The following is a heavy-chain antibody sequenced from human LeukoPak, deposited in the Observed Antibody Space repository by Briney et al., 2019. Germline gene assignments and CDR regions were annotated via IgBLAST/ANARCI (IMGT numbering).Heavy chain of an antibody. Sequence: PGGSLRLSCAASGFTFTTYAMSWVRQAPGKGLEWVSTISNSGDSTYYADSVKGRFTTSRDHSKNTLYLQMNSLRAEDMAVYYCANYHSVEQRGYFDYWGQGTLVTVSS. V-gene: IGHV3-23*01. CDR3: ANYHSVEQRGYFDY. J-gene: IGHJ4*02. D-gene: IGHD1/OR15-1a*01. CDR2: ISNSGDST. CDR1: GFTFTTYA.